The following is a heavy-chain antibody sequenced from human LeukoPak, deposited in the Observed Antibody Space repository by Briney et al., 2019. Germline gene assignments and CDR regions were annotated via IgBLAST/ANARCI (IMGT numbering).Heavy chain of an antibody. CDR3: ARAASRWYQVQSYFDY. CDR1: GGSISSYY. CDR2: IYYSGST. J-gene: IGHJ4*02. D-gene: IGHD4-23*01. Sequence: SETLSLTCTVSGGSISSYYWSWVRQPPGKGLEWVGYIYYSGSTNYNPSLKSRVTISVDTSKNHFSLKLSSVTAADTAVYYCARAASRWYQVQSYFDYWGQGTLVTVSS. V-gene: IGHV4-59*01.